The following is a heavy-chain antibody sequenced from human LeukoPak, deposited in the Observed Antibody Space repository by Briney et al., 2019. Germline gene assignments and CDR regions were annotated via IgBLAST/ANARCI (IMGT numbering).Heavy chain of an antibody. CDR3: ARRGIAAAGTNWFDP. J-gene: IGHJ5*02. CDR2: IYPGDSDT. V-gene: IGHV5-51*03. CDR1: GYSFTSYW. Sequence: PGESLKISCKGSGYSFTSYWIGWVRQMPGKGLEWMGIIYPGDSDTRYSPSLQGQVTISADKSISTAYLQWSSLKASDTAMYYCARRGIAAAGTNWFDPWGQGTLVTVSS. D-gene: IGHD6-13*01.